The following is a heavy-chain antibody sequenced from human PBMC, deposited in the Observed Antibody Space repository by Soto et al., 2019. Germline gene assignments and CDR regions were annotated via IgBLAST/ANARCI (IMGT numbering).Heavy chain of an antibody. CDR3: AKESAMVRGVTEYYYYYMDV. CDR2: ISGSGGST. Sequence: GGSLRLSCAASGFTFSSYAMSWVRQAPGKGLEWVSAISGSGGSTYYADSVKGRFTISRDNSKNTLYLQMNSLRAEDTAVYYCAKESAMVRGVTEYYYYYMDVWGKGTTVTVSS. V-gene: IGHV3-23*01. J-gene: IGHJ6*03. CDR1: GFTFSSYA. D-gene: IGHD3-10*01.